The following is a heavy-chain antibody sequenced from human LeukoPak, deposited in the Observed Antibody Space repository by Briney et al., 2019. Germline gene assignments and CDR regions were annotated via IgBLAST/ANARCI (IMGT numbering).Heavy chain of an antibody. CDR3: ASSYYDFWSGYSSYYYYMDV. CDR2: IYYSGST. V-gene: IGHV4-59*01. Sequence: SETLSLTCTVSGGSISSYYWSWIRQPPGKGLEWIGYIYYSGSTDYNPSLKSRVTISVDTSKNQFSLKLSSVTAADTAVYYCASSYYDFWSGYSSYYYYMDVWGKGTTVTVSS. CDR1: GGSISSYY. D-gene: IGHD3-3*01. J-gene: IGHJ6*03.